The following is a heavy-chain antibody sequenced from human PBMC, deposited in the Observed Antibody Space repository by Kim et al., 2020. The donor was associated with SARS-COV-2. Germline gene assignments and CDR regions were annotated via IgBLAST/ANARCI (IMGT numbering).Heavy chain of an antibody. Sequence: GGSLRLSCAASGFTFDDYGMSWVRQAPGKGLEWVSGINWNGGNTGSADAVKGRFTISRANAKNSLYLQMNILRPEDAALSLCYRGSSGWTGYYYGMDVWG. V-gene: IGHV3-20*01. D-gene: IGHD6-19*01. CDR1: GFTFDDYG. CDR3: YRGSSGWTGYYYGMDV. J-gene: IGHJ6*01. CDR2: INWNGGNT.